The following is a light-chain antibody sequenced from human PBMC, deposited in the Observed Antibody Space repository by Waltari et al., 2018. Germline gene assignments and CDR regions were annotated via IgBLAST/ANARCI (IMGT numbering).Light chain of an antibody. V-gene: IGLV2-14*01. CDR1: SSDIGAYKH. CDR3: TSFTSSAPWV. Sequence: QSALTHPASVSGSPGPSITISCTGTSSDIGAYKHVSWYQQHPGKAPKLMIYEVSNRPSGVSNRFAGSKSGNTASLTIAGLQADDESHYYCTSFTSSAPWVFGGGTKVTVL. CDR2: EVS. J-gene: IGLJ3*02.